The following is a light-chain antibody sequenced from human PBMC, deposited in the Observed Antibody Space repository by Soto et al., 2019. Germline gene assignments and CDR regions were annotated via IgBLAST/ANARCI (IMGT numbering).Light chain of an antibody. J-gene: IGKJ3*01. CDR1: QSVSSD. CDR2: GAF. V-gene: IGKV3-15*01. CDR3: HQYNNWVFS. Sequence: EIVMTQSPATLSVSPGERVTLSCRASQSVSSDLAWYQQKPGQAPRLLIYGAFTRATGIPASFSGSGSGTEFTLTISSLQSEDFAVYYCHQYNNWVFSFGPGTKVDIK.